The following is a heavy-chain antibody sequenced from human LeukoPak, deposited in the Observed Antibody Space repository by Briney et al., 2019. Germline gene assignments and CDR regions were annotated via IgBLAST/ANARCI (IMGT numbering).Heavy chain of an antibody. CDR2: INSDTTI. D-gene: IGHD2-15*01. Sequence: GRSLRPSCPPAGFTFSRYEINCVRQSPREGRNCISYINSDTTIYYAGSVKGLFTISKDNAKKSVYLQMNSVRVEDTAVYYCARQVVAASFDYWGQGTLVTVSS. V-gene: IGHV3-48*03. CDR1: GFTFSRYE. CDR3: ARQVVAASFDY. J-gene: IGHJ4*02.